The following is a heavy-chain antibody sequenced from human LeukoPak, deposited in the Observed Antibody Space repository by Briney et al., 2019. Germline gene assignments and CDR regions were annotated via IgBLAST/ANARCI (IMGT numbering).Heavy chain of an antibody. J-gene: IGHJ4*02. CDR3: AKVDFLDY. CDR1: GFTFSSSV. CDR2: IRYDGSNK. D-gene: IGHD2/OR15-2a*01. Sequence: PGGSLRLSCAASGFTFSSSVMHWVRQAPGKGLEWVAVIRYDGSNKYYADSVKGRFTISRGNSKNTLYLQMNSLRAEDTAAYYCAKVDFLDYWGQGTLVTVSS. V-gene: IGHV3-30*02.